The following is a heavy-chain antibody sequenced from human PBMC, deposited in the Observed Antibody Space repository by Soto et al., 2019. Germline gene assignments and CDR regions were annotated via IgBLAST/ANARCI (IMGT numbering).Heavy chain of an antibody. CDR1: GYTFTSYA. CDR3: ARSIVVVTALDY. V-gene: IGHV1-3*05. Sequence: QVQLVQSGAEEKKPGASVKVSCKASGYTFTSYAMHWVRQAPGQRLEWMGWINAGNCNTKYSQKFQGRVTITRDTSASTAYMELSSLRSEDTAVDYCARSIVVVTALDYWGQGTLVTVSS. J-gene: IGHJ4*02. D-gene: IGHD2-21*02. CDR2: INAGNCNT.